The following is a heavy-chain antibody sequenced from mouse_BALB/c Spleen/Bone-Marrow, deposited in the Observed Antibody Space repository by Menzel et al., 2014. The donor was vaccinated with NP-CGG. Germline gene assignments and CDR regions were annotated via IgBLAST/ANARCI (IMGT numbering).Heavy chain of an antibody. CDR1: GFSLTSYG. CDR2: IWRGGST. CDR3: AKRGLIYYGNYYAMDY. D-gene: IGHD2-1*01. J-gene: IGHJ4*01. V-gene: IGHV2-5*01. Sequence: QVHVKQSGPGLVQPSQSLSIPCTVSGFSLTSYGIHWVRQSPGKGLEWLGVIWRGGSTDYNAAFMSRLSITKDNSKSQVFFKMNSLQADDTAIYYCAKRGLIYYGNYYAMDYWGQGTSVTVSS.